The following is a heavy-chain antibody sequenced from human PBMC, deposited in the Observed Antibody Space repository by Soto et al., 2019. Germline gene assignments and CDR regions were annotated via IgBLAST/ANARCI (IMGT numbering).Heavy chain of an antibody. J-gene: IGHJ5*02. CDR2: ISGSGVST. CDR3: AKDIGIVVVPAAPGGWFDP. CDR1: GFTFSSYA. D-gene: IGHD2-2*01. Sequence: PWGSLRLSCAASGFTFSSYAMSCVRQAPWKGLEWVSAISGSGVSTYYADSVKGRFTISRDNSKNTLYLQMNSLRAEDTAVYYCAKDIGIVVVPAAPGGWFDPWGQGTLVTAPQ. V-gene: IGHV3-23*01.